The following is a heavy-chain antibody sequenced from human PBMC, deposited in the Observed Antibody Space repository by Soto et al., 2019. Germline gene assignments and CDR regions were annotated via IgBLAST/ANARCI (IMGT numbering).Heavy chain of an antibody. CDR3: ARAGSYYDFWSGYPRAPHYYYYGMDV. D-gene: IGHD3-3*01. CDR1: GGSISSGGYY. Sequence: SETLSLTCTVSGGSISSGGYYWSWIRQHPGKGLEWIGYIYYSGSTYYNPSLKSRVTISVDTSKNQFSLKLSSVTAADPAVYYCARAGSYYDFWSGYPRAPHYYYYGMDVWGQGTTVTVSS. V-gene: IGHV4-31*03. J-gene: IGHJ6*02. CDR2: IYYSGST.